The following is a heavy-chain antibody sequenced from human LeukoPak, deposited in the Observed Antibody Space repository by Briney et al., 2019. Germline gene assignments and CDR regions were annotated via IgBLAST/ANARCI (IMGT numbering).Heavy chain of an antibody. Sequence: WETLSLTCTVSGGSISSSSYYWGWIRQPPGKGLEWMGRIYYSGSTYYNPSLKSRVTISVDTSKNQFSLKQSSVTAADTAVYYCARTTRFEDIAWFDPGGQGTLVTVSS. D-gene: IGHD3-16*01. CDR3: ARTTRFEDIAWFDP. J-gene: IGHJ5*02. CDR2: IYYSGST. V-gene: IGHV4-39*01. CDR1: GGSISSSSYY.